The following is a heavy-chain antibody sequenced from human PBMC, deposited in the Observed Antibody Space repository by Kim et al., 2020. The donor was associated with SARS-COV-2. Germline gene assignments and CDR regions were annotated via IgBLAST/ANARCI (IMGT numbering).Heavy chain of an antibody. CDR2: ISGSGGST. CDR1: GFTFSSYA. V-gene: IGHV3-23*01. CDR3: AKDRTPPMYYYDSSGPNFDY. J-gene: IGHJ4*02. D-gene: IGHD3-22*01. Sequence: GGSLRLSCAAPGFTFSSYAMSWVRQAPGKGLEWVSAISGSGGSTYYADSVKGRFTISRDNSKNTLYLQMNSLRAEDTAVYYCAKDRTPPMYYYDSSGPNFDYWGQGTLVTVSS.